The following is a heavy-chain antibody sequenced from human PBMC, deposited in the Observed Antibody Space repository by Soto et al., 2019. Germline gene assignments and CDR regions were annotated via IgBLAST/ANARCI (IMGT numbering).Heavy chain of an antibody. J-gene: IGHJ5*02. V-gene: IGHV6-1*01. D-gene: IGHD5-12*01. CDR1: WDTVSTTRAA. CDR3: VRQTCSGTSGYSWFGP. CDR2: TFNTYQWNF. Sequence: SQTLSLTCGISWDTVSTTRAAWNWIRQSPSRGLEWLGRTFNTYQWNFGYSVSMRGRISIVPDASKNQVSLQLESVTPDDTAIYYCVRQTCSGTSGYSWFGPLGQGSMVTVSS.